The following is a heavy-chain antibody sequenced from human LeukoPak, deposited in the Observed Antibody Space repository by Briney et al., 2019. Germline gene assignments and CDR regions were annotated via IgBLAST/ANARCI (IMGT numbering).Heavy chain of an antibody. CDR1: GGSISSGDYY. Sequence: SQTLSLTCTVSGGSISSGDYYWSWLRQPPGKGLEWIGYIYYSGSTYYNPSLKSRVTISVDTSKNQFSLKLSSVTAADTAVYYCARDSQADYGDYDYYYYGMDVWGQGTTVTVSS. CDR3: ARDSQADYGDYDYYYYGMDV. D-gene: IGHD4-17*01. CDR2: IYYSGST. V-gene: IGHV4-30-4*01. J-gene: IGHJ6*02.